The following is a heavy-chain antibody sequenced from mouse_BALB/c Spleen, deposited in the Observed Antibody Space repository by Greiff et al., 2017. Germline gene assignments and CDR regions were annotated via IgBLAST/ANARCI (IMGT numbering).Heavy chain of an antibody. Sequence: EEKLQESGPSLVKPSQTLSLTCSVTGDSITSGYWNWIRKFPGNKLEYMGYISYSGSTYYNPSLKSRISITRDTSKNQYYLQLNSVTTEDTATYYCARLGITTGYAMDYWGQGTPVTVSS. D-gene: IGHD2-4*01. CDR1: GDSITSGY. CDR3: ARLGITTGYAMDY. J-gene: IGHJ4*01. V-gene: IGHV3-8*02. CDR2: ISYSGST.